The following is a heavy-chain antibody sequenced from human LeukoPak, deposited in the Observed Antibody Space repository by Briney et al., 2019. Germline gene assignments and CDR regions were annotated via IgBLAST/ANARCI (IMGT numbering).Heavy chain of an antibody. J-gene: IGHJ5*02. V-gene: IGHV5-51*01. CDR2: ISPGDSDA. Sequence: GESLKISCQTSGYSFTNFWIAWVRQTPGKGLELLGIISPGDSDALYNPSFQGHVTMSTDRSINTAYLQWSSLQASDTAIYYCARCGYVGSGHYYNWFDPWGQGTLVTVAS. D-gene: IGHD3-22*01. CDR1: GYSFTNFW. CDR3: ARCGYVGSGHYYNWFDP.